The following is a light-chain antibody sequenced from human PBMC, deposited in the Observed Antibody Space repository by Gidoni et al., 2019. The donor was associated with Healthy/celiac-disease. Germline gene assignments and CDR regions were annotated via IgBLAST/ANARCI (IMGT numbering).Light chain of an antibody. CDR1: QCISSY. Sequence: DIPLTQSPSFLSASVGDRVTITCRASQCISSYLAWYQQKPGKAPKLLIYAASTLQSGVPSRFSGSGSGTEFTLTIRSLQPEDFATYYCQQLNSYPPVTFGGGTKVEIK. CDR3: QQLNSYPPVT. J-gene: IGKJ4*01. V-gene: IGKV1-9*01. CDR2: AAS.